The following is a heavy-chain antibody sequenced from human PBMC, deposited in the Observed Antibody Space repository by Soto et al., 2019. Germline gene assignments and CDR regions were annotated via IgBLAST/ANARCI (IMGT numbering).Heavy chain of an antibody. CDR3: AKGRPGVAAAPDY. D-gene: IGHD2-21*01. CDR1: GVTFSYFA. Sequence: PGGSLRLSCAASGVTFSYFAMAGVRQSPGKGLEWVSSASGSGSGTYYADSVKGRFTISRDNSKNTLFLHMTNLRAGDTALYFCAKGRPGVAAAPDYWGQGTLVTVSS. J-gene: IGHJ4*02. V-gene: IGHV3-23*01. CDR2: ASGSGSGT.